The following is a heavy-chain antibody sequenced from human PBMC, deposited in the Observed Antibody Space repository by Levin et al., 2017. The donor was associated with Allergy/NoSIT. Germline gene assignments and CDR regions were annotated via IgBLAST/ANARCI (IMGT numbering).Heavy chain of an antibody. CDR2: INWKGGRK. J-gene: IGHJ4*02. D-gene: IGHD6-19*01. CDR1: GFTFDDYG. V-gene: IGHV3-20*04. CDR3: ARDKGIAVAGGFDY. Sequence: GESLKISCAASGFTFDDYGMNWVRQAPGKGLEWVSGINWKGGRKGYADSVKGGFTISRDNAKNSLYLQMNSLRAEDTALYYCARDKGIAVAGGFDYWGQGTLVTVSS.